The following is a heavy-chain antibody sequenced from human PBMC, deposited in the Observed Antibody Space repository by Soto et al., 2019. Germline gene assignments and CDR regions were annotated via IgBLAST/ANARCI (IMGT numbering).Heavy chain of an antibody. D-gene: IGHD6-13*01. CDR1: GFTFSNYA. V-gene: IGHV3-23*01. CDR3: AKARYSSLTYYYYMDV. CDR2: ISSSVGST. J-gene: IGHJ6*03. Sequence: EVQLLESGGGLVQPGGSLRLSCAASGFTFSNYAMSRVRQAPGKGLEWVSAISSSVGSTYYADSVKGRFTISRDNSKNTLYVQMNSLRAEDTALYYCAKARYSSLTYYYYMDVWGKGTTVTVSS.